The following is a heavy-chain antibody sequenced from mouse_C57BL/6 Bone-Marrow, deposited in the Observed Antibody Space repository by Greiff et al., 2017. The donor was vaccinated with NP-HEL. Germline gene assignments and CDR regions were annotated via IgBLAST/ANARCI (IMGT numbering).Heavy chain of an antibody. D-gene: IGHD1-1*01. Sequence: QVQLQQSGAELVKPGASVKLSCKASGYTFTEYTIHWVKQRSGQGLEWIGWFYPGSGSIKYNEKFKDKATLTADKSSSTVYMELSRLTSEDSAVYFCARHALYYYGSSYYAMDYWGQGTSVTVSS. CDR3: ARHALYYYGSSYYAMDY. CDR1: GYTFTEYT. J-gene: IGHJ4*01. CDR2: FYPGSGSI. V-gene: IGHV1-62-2*01.